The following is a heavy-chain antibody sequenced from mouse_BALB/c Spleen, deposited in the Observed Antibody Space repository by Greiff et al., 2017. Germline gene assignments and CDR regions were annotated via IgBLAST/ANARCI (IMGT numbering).Heavy chain of an antibody. Sequence: EVKLVESGGGLVQPGGSLKLSCAASGFTFSSYTMSWVRQTPEKRLEWVAYISNGGGSTYYPDTVKGRFTISRDNAKNTLYLQMSSLKSEDTAMYYCARDSSGYVGNAMDYWGQGTSVTVSS. CDR1: GFTFSSYT. J-gene: IGHJ4*01. CDR3: ARDSSGYVGNAMDY. D-gene: IGHD3-2*01. CDR2: ISNGGGST. V-gene: IGHV5-12-2*01.